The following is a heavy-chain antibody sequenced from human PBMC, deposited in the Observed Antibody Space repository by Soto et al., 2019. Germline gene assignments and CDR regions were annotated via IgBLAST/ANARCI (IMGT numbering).Heavy chain of an antibody. J-gene: IGHJ6*03. CDR3: AREGTYCSSTSCYVNYYYYMDV. CDR2: ISSSSSYI. CDR1: GFTFSSYS. V-gene: IGHV3-21*01. D-gene: IGHD2-2*01. Sequence: PGGSLRLSCAASGFTFSSYSMNWVRQAPGKGLEWVSSISSSSSYIYYADSVKGRFTISRDNAKNSLYLQMNSLRAEDTAVYYCAREGTYCSSTSCYVNYYYYMDVWGKGTTVTVSS.